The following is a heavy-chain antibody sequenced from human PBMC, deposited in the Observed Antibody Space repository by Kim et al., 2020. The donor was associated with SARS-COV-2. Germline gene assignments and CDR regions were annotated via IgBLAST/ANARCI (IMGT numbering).Heavy chain of an antibody. Sequence: SETLSLTCTVSGGSISSYYWSWIRQPAGKGLEWIGRIYPSGSTNYNASLTRQLTMSVDTDKKHFSLKLSSVTSADTALYYCARAHGCGGYNYYGMDDWG. CDR3: ARAHGCGGYNYYGMDD. CDR1: GGSISSYY. V-gene: IGHV4-4*07. J-gene: IGHJ6*02. D-gene: IGHD2-21*01. CDR2: IYPSGST.